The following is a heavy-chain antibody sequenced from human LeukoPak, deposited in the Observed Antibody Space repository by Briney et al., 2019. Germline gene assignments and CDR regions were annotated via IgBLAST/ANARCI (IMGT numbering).Heavy chain of an antibody. D-gene: IGHD5-18*01. CDR1: GFTFSSYS. V-gene: IGHV3-21*01. Sequence: PGGSLRLSCAASGFTFSSYSMNWVRQAPGKGLEWVSSISSSSSYIYYADSVKGRFTISRANAKNSLYLQMNSLRAEDTAVYYCASPAGYSYGFDYWGQGALVTVSS. CDR3: ASPAGYSYGFDY. J-gene: IGHJ4*02. CDR2: ISSSSSYI.